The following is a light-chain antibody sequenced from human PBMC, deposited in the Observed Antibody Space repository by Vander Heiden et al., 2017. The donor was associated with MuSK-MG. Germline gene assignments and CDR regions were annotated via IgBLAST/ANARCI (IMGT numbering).Light chain of an antibody. V-gene: IGKV1-6*01. CDR1: QGIRND. CDR3: RQDYNYPWT. CDR2: AAS. Sequence: AIQMTQSPSSLSASLGDRVTITCRASQGIRNDLGWYQQKPGKAPKLLIYAASSLQSGVPSRFSGSGSGTDFTLTISSLQPEDFATYYCRQDYNYPWTFGQGTKVEIK. J-gene: IGKJ1*01.